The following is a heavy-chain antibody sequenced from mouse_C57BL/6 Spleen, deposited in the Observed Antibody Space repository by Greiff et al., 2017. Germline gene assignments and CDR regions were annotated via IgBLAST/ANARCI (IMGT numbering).Heavy chain of an antibody. CDR1: GYTFTSYW. D-gene: IGHD3-2*02. J-gene: IGHJ4*01. CDR2: IDPSDSYT. V-gene: IGHV1-59*01. Sequence: QVQLQQPGAELVRPGTSVKLSCKASGYTFTSYWMHWVKQRPGQGLEWIGVIDPSDSYTNYNQKFKGKATLTVDTSSSTAYMQLSSLTSEDSAVYYCARRGSSGYRAMDYWGQGTSVTVSS. CDR3: ARRGSSGYRAMDY.